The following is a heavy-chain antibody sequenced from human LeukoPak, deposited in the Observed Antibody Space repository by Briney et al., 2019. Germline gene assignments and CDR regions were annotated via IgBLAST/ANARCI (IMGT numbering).Heavy chain of an antibody. V-gene: IGHV3-48*03. D-gene: IGHD5-24*01. CDR1: GFTFSSYE. Sequence: PGGSLRLSCAASGFTFSSYEMNWVRQAPGKGLEWVSYISSSGTTIYYADSVKGRFTISRDNAKNPLYLQMDSLRAEDTAVYYCAKDEEMATMGYWGQGTLVTVS. CDR2: ISSSGTTI. CDR3: AKDEEMATMGY. J-gene: IGHJ4*02.